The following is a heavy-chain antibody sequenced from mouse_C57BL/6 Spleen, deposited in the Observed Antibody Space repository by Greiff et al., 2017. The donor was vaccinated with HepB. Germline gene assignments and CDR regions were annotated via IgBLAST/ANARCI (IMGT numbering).Heavy chain of an antibody. CDR3: ARGAFITTVVAFYYFDY. J-gene: IGHJ2*01. Sequence: VQLQESGAELARPGASVKLSCKASGYTFTSYGISWVKQRTGQGLEWIGEIYPRSGNTYYNEKFKGKATLTADKSSSTADMELRSLTSEDSAVYFCARGAFITTVVAFYYFDYWGQGTTLTVSS. V-gene: IGHV1-81*01. D-gene: IGHD1-1*01. CDR2: IYPRSGNT. CDR1: GYTFTSYG.